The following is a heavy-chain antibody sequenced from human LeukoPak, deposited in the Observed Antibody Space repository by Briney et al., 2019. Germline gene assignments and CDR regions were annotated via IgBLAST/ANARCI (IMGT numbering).Heavy chain of an antibody. V-gene: IGHV5-51*01. CDR3: ARGRNCNNGGCRNWFDP. CDR2: IYPGDSDT. D-gene: IGHD2-8*01. CDR1: GYSFPNYW. J-gene: IGHJ5*02. Sequence: EESLNISCKASGYSFPNYWIGWVRQMPGKGLEWMGNIYPGDSDTRYSPSFQGQVTISADKSISTAYLQWNSLKASDTAMYYCARGRNCNNGGCRNWFDPWGQGTLVTVSS.